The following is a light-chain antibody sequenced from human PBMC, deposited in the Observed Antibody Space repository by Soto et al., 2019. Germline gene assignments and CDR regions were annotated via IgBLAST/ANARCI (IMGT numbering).Light chain of an antibody. Sequence: DIQMTQSPSTLSASVGDRVTITCRASQSTSSWLAWYQQKPGTAPNLLIYKASTLQGGVPSRFSGSGSGTEFTLTISSLQPDDSAIYYCQQYSDNWTFGQGTKVDIK. CDR3: QQYSDNWT. J-gene: IGKJ1*01. CDR2: KAS. CDR1: QSTSSW. V-gene: IGKV1-5*03.